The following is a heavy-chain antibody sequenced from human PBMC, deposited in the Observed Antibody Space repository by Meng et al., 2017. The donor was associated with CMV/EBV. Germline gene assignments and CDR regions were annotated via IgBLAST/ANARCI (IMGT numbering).Heavy chain of an antibody. CDR3: ARRPGIRSGSYYNWFDP. Sequence: ASVKVSCKASGYTFTGYYMHWVRQAPGQGLEWMGWINPNSGGTNYAQKFQGRVTMTRDTSISTAYMELSSLRSEDTAVYYCARRPGIRSGSYYNWFDPWGQGTLVTVSS. J-gene: IGHJ5*02. CDR1: GYTFTGYY. CDR2: INPNSGGT. D-gene: IGHD1-26*01. V-gene: IGHV1-2*02.